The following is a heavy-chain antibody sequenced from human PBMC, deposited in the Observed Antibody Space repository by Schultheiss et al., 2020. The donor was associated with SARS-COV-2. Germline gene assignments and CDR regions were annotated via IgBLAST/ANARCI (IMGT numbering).Heavy chain of an antibody. CDR1: GGSISSGGYY. J-gene: IGHJ5*02. Sequence: SQTLSLTCPVSGGSISSGGYYWSWIRQHPGKGLEWIGYIYYSGSTDHNPSLKSRVTISVDTSKNQFSLKLSSVTAADTAVYYCARVRAGYSLNWFDPWGQGTLVTVSS. D-gene: IGHD6-13*01. CDR2: IYYSGST. CDR3: ARVRAGYSLNWFDP. V-gene: IGHV4-31*03.